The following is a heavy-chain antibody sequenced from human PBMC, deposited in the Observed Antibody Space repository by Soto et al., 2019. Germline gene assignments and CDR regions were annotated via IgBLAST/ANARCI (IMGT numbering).Heavy chain of an antibody. V-gene: IGHV3-30*04. CDR1: GFTFSSYA. D-gene: IGHD5-18*01. CDR3: ARDRLNSYGGRGWYFDY. CDR2: ISYDGRNK. Sequence: QVQLVESGGGVVQPGRSLRLSCAASGFTFSSYAMHWVRQAPGKGLGGVAVISYDGRNKYYADSVKGRFTISRDNSKNTLYLQMNSLRAEDTAVYYCARDRLNSYGGRGWYFDYWGQGTLVTVSS. J-gene: IGHJ4*02.